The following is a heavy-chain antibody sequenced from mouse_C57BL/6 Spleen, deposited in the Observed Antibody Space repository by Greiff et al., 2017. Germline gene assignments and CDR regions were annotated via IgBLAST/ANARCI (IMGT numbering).Heavy chain of an antibody. D-gene: IGHD2-4*01. CDR2: ISSGGSYT. Sequence: EVQGVESGGDLVKPGGSLKLSCAASGFTFSSYGMSWVRQTPDKRLEWVATISSGGSYTYSPDSVKGRFTISRDNAKNTLYLQMSSLKSEDTAMYYCARHEGLPAWFAYWGQGTLVTVSA. J-gene: IGHJ3*01. CDR1: GFTFSSYG. CDR3: ARHEGLPAWFAY. V-gene: IGHV5-6*01.